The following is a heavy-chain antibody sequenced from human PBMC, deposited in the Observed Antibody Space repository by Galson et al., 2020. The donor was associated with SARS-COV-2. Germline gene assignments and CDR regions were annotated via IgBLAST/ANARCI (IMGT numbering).Heavy chain of an antibody. CDR1: GFTFNTYA. V-gene: IGHV3-23*01. J-gene: IGHJ6*02. CDR2: ITGSGGYT. CDR3: AKVRVVGTTYSYYGMDV. Sequence: GGSLRLSCAASGFTFNTYAMHWVRQAPGKGLEWVSVITGSGGYTSYADSLQGRFIISRDNSKTTLYLQMNSLRTGDTAVYFCAKVRVVGTTYSYYGMDVWGQGTTVIVSS. D-gene: IGHD1-26*01.